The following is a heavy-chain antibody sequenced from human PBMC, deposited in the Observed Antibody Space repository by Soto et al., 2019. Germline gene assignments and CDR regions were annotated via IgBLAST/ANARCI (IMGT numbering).Heavy chain of an antibody. CDR1: GYTFTSYA. D-gene: IGHD6-19*01. CDR2: INAGNGNT. V-gene: IGHV1-3*01. CDR3: ARDWEKGSGWYEDYYYGMDV. Sequence: ASVKVSCKASGYTFTSYAMHWVRQAPGQRLEWMGWINAGNGNTKYSQKFQGRVTITRDTSASTAYMELSRLRSEDTAVYYCARDWEKGSGWYEDYYYGMDVWGQGTTVTVSS. J-gene: IGHJ6*02.